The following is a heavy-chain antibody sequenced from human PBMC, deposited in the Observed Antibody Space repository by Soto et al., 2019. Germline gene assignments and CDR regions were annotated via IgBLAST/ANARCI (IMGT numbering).Heavy chain of an antibody. Sequence: QVQLVQSGAEVKKPGASVKVSCKASGYTFTSYGISWVRQAPGQGLEWMGWISAYNGNTNYAQKLQGRVTMTTDTSTSTAYMELRRLRSDDTAVYYCARGSPYFDDYIWGSYRLQYYFDYWGQGTLVTVSS. CDR1: GYTFTSYG. J-gene: IGHJ4*02. CDR2: ISAYNGNT. CDR3: ARGSPYFDDYIWGSYRLQYYFDY. V-gene: IGHV1-18*01. D-gene: IGHD3-16*02.